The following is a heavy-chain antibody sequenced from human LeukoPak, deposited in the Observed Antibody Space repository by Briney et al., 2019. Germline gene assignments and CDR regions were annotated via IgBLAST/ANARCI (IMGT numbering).Heavy chain of an antibody. D-gene: IGHD2-15*01. Sequence: PGGSLRLSCAAYGFTFDDYGMSWVRQAPGKGLEWVSGINWNGGSTGYADSVKGRFTISRDNAKNSLYLQMNSLRAEDTALYYCAREDWVPDCSGGSCYYMDVWGKGTTVTVSS. J-gene: IGHJ6*03. CDR3: AREDWVPDCSGGSCYYMDV. V-gene: IGHV3-20*04. CDR1: GFTFDDYG. CDR2: INWNGGST.